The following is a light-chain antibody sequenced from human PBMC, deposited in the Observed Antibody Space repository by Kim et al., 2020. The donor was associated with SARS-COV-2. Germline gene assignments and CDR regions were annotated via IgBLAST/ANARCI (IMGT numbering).Light chain of an antibody. CDR3: NSRDSSNNHLV. V-gene: IGLV3-19*01. CDR1: SLRNYY. J-gene: IGLJ2*01. CDR2: GKN. Sequence: SYELTQDPTMSVALGQTVRITCQGDSLRNYYASWYQQKPGQAPVLVIYGKNDRPSGIPDRFSGSRTGNTASLTITGAQAEDEADYYCNSRDSSNNHLVFG.